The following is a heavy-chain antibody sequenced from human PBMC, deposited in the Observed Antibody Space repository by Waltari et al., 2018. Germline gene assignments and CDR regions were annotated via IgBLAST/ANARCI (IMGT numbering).Heavy chain of an antibody. Sequence: EVQLVESGGGLAQPGGSLRLSCAASGFTFSSYEMNWVRQAPGKGLKWVSYISSSGSTIYYADSVKGRFTISRDNAKNTLYLQMNSLRAEDTAVYYCARRYDYVWGTYDYYGMDVWGQGTTVTVSS. D-gene: IGHD3-16*01. V-gene: IGHV3-48*03. J-gene: IGHJ6*02. CDR2: ISSSGSTI. CDR3: ARRYDYVWGTYDYYGMDV. CDR1: GFTFSSYE.